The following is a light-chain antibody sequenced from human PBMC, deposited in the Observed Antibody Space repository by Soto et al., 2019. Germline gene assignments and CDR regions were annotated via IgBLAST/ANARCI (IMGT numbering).Light chain of an antibody. CDR1: QSVRNNY. CDR3: QQYGSSAPIT. CDR2: AAS. J-gene: IGKJ5*01. Sequence: EIVLTQSPGTLSLSPGERATLSCRASQSVRNNYLAWYQQRPGQAPRLLIYAASSRATGIPDRFSGSGSGTDFTLTISRLEPEDFALYFCQQYGSSAPITFGQGTRLEIK. V-gene: IGKV3-20*01.